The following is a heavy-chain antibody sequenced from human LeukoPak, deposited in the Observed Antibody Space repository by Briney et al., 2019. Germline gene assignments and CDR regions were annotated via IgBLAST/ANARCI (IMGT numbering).Heavy chain of an antibody. CDR3: SRLVVAGLSVDL. CDR1: GGSISSYY. V-gene: IGHV4-59*08. D-gene: IGHD6-19*01. J-gene: IGHJ5*02. Sequence: PSETLSLTCTVSGGSISSYYWSWIRQPPGKGLEWIGYFYYSGSTNYNPSLKSRVTISVDTSKNQFSLKVSSVTAADTALYYCSRLVVAGLSVDLWGQGTLVTVSS. CDR2: FYYSGST.